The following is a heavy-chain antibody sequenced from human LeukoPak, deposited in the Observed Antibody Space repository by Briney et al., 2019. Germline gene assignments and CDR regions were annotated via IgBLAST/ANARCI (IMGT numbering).Heavy chain of an antibody. Sequence: GGSLRLSCAASGFTFSSYAMSWVRQAPGKGLEWVSSLSSSGASTYYADSVRGRFTISRDSAKNTLYLQMNSLRVEDTALYYCEKDTYPSAAVHYFAYGAQGILVTVSS. J-gene: IGHJ4*02. CDR2: LSSSGAST. CDR1: GFTFSSYA. CDR3: EKDTYPSAAVHYFAY. V-gene: IGHV3-23*01. D-gene: IGHD6-25*01.